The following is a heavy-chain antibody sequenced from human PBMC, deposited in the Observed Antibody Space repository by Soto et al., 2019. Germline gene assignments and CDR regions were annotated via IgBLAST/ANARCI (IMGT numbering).Heavy chain of an antibody. Sequence: ASVKVSCKASGYTFTSYYMHWVRQAPGQGLEWMGIINPSGGSTSYAQKFQGRVTTTRDTSTSTVYMELSSLRSEDTAVYYCARGNDSYCGGDCLGYWGQGTLVTVSS. J-gene: IGHJ4*02. CDR1: GYTFTSYY. D-gene: IGHD2-21*02. CDR3: ARGNDSYCGGDCLGY. V-gene: IGHV1-46*01. CDR2: INPSGGST.